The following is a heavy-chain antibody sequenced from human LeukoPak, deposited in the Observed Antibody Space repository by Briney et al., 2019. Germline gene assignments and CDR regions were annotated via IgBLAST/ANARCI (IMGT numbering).Heavy chain of an antibody. CDR2: ISTTSRYI. J-gene: IGHJ4*02. Sequence: GGSLRLSCAASGFXFTSHSMNWVRQAPGKGLEWVSSISTTSRYIYYADSVKGRFTVSRDNAKNSLYLHMNSLRAEDTAVYYCARGNSDYDHDYWGQGTLVTVSS. CDR3: ARGNSDYDHDY. V-gene: IGHV3-21*01. CDR1: GFXFTSHS. D-gene: IGHD5-12*01.